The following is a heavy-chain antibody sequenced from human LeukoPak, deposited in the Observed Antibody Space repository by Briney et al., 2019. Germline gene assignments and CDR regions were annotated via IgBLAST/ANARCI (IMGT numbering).Heavy chain of an antibody. J-gene: IGHJ4*02. D-gene: IGHD2-15*01. V-gene: IGHV4-59*02. Sequence: PSETLSLTCVVSGGSVSGYYWGWIRQPPGRGLEWIGYVYYSGSTNYDPSFKSRITISVDTSRNQFSLQLSSVTAADTAVYYCARIHRYCSGGACYVLDNWGQGTLVAVSS. CDR3: ARIHRYCSGGACYVLDN. CDR1: GGSVSGYY. CDR2: VYYSGST.